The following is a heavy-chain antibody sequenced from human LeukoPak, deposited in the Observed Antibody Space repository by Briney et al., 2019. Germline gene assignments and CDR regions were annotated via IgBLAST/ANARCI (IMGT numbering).Heavy chain of an antibody. CDR2: IYYSGST. CDR1: GGSISSSSYY. Sequence: SETLSLTCTVSGGSISSSSYYWGWIRQPPGKGLEWIGSIYYSGSTYYNPSLKSRVTISVDTSKNQFSLKLSSVTAADTAVYYCASVPGEDSSDLVTQQGVDYWGQGTLVTVSS. CDR3: ASVPGEDSSDLVTQQGVDY. V-gene: IGHV4-39*07. J-gene: IGHJ4*02. D-gene: IGHD3-22*01.